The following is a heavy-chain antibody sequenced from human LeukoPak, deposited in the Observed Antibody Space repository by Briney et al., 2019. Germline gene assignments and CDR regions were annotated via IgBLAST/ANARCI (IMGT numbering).Heavy chain of an antibody. J-gene: IGHJ5*02. CDR1: GFTFSSYA. V-gene: IGHV3-23*01. Sequence: GGSLRLSCAASGFTFSSYAMSWVRQAPGKGLEWVSAISGSGGSTYYADSVKGRFTISRDNSKNTLYLQMNSLRAEDTAVYYCAKDGEDIVVVVAAKAYNWFDPWGQGTLVTVSS. D-gene: IGHD2-15*01. CDR2: ISGSGGST. CDR3: AKDGEDIVVVVAAKAYNWFDP.